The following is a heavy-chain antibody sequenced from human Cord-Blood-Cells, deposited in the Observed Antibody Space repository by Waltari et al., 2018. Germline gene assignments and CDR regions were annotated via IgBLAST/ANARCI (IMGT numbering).Heavy chain of an antibody. V-gene: IGHV4-39*01. Sequence: QLQLQESGPGLVKPSETLSLTCTVSGGSISSSSYYWRWIRQPPGKGLEWFGSIYYSGSTYYNPSLKSRVTISVDTSKNQFSLKLSSVTAADTAVYYCARRLQYMYVPYNWFDPWGQGTLVTVSS. CDR2: IYYSGST. J-gene: IGHJ5*02. D-gene: IGHD2-8*01. CDR1: GGSISSSSYY. CDR3: ARRLQYMYVPYNWFDP.